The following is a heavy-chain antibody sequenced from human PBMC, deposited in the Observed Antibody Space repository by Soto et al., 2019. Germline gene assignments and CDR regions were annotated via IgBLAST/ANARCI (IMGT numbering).Heavy chain of an antibody. J-gene: IGHJ4*02. CDR2: ITSGSYI. CDR3: AREASRIAVAGTNYYFDY. V-gene: IGHV3-21*01. CDR1: GFTFSSYS. Sequence: DVQVVESGGGLVKPGGSLRLSCATSGFTFSSYSMNWVRQAPGKGLEWVSSITSGSYIYYADSVKGRFTISRDNAKNSLYLQMSGLRAEDTAVYYCAREASRIAVAGTNYYFDYWGQGTLVTVSS. D-gene: IGHD6-19*01.